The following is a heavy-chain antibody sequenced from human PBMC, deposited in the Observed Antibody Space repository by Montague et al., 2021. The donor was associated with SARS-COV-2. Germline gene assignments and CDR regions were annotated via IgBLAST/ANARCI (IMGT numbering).Heavy chain of an antibody. CDR1: GYSTSTGYY. J-gene: IGHJ3*02. Sequence: SETLSLTCTVSGYSTSTGYYWGWIRQPPGKGLEWIGTIYHSGSTYFNPSLKSRVTISVDTSKNQFSLNLSSVTAADTAVYYCAKVAGSHDTFDIWGRGTIVTVSS. CDR3: AKVAGSHDTFDI. V-gene: IGHV4-38-2*02. CDR2: IYHSGST. D-gene: IGHD6-19*01.